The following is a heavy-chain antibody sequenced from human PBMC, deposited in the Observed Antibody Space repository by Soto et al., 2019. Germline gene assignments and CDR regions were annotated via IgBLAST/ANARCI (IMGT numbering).Heavy chain of an antibody. V-gene: IGHV3-30-3*01. CDR3: ARGDREDILVVVGARPGEDGIDI. D-gene: IGHD2-15*01. CDR1: GFTFRNYA. CDR2: IAYDGSNA. J-gene: IGHJ6*02. Sequence: QVQLVESGGGVVQPGGSLRLSCEASGFTFRNYAMHWVRQAPGKGLECLAVIAYDGSNAFYRDSVKGRFTISRDNSKNTLDLTMNRLRSEDTGVYYCARGDREDILVVVGARPGEDGIDIWGQGTTVTVSS.